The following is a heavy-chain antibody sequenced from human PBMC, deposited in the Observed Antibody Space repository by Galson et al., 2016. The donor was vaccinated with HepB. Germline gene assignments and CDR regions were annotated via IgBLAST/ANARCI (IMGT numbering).Heavy chain of an antibody. V-gene: IGHV4-39*01. CDR1: GDSISNSRYY. CDR2: VYYTGDT. D-gene: IGHD1-26*01. CDR3: ERQGSAWYGFDP. J-gene: IGHJ5*02. Sequence: SETLSLTCTVSGDSISNSRYYWGWIRQSPEKGLEWIGTVYYTGDTSYNPSLMSRVTMSVDTSKNQFSLRLSAVTAADTALYYCERQGSAWYGFDPWGQGTLVSVSS.